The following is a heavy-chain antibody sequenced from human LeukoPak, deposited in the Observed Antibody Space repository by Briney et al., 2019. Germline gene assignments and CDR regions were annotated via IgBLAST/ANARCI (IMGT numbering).Heavy chain of an antibody. CDR1: GYTFTNNG. CDR2: ISTYNGNT. Sequence: ASVKVSCKASGYTFTNNGITWVRQAPGQRLEWMGWISTYNGNTNYAQKFQGRITMTRDTSTSTAYMELRSLRSDDTAVYFCARDLAYGDPPSGFDPWGQGTLVTVSS. D-gene: IGHD4-17*01. J-gene: IGHJ5*02. CDR3: ARDLAYGDPPSGFDP. V-gene: IGHV1-18*01.